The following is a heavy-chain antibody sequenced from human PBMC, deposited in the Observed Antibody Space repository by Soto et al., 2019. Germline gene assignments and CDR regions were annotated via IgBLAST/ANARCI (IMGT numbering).Heavy chain of an antibody. J-gene: IGHJ4*02. CDR2: VSHSGST. CDR1: CGSISSYY. V-gene: IGHV4-59*08. Sequence: QVQLLESGPGLVQPSETLSLTCTVSCGSISSYYWSWIRQSPGKALEWIGYVSHSGSTDYSPSLKRRVTVTLDRSKNTFALKLSSVTAADTAVYYCASQWAGVPTDNRGQRTLVIVSS. D-gene: IGHD6-19*01. CDR3: ASQWAGVPTDN.